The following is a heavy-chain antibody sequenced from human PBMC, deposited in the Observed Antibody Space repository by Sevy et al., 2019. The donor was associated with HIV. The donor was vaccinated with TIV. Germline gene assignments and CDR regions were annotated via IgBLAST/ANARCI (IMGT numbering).Heavy chain of an antibody. CDR2: FNNIGDST. J-gene: IGHJ4*02. CDR3: AKRRVATRGGDLDY. Sequence: GSLRLSCAASGFTFSTYAMYWVRQAPGKGLEWVSSFNNIGDSTYYGGSVKGRFTLSRDNSKDLLYLQMDSLGAEDTAIYYCAKRRVATRGGDLDYWGQGTLVTVSS. D-gene: IGHD6-6*01. V-gene: IGHV3-23*01. CDR1: GFTFSTYA.